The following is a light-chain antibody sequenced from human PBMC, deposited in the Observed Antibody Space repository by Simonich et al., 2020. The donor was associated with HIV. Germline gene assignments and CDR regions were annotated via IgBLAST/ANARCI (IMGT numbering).Light chain of an antibody. V-gene: IGKV1-39*01. CDR2: AAS. J-gene: IGKJ4*01. CDR1: QTISSY. CDR3: QQSFSTPLT. Sequence: DIQMIQSPSSLSASVGDRVTITCRASQTISSYLNGYQQKPGKAPKLLIYAASSLQSGVPSRFSGSGSGTDFTLTISSLQPEDFATYYCQQSFSTPLTFGGGTKVEIK.